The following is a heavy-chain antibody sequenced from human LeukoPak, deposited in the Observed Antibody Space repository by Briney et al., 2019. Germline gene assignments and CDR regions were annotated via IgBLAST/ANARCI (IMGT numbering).Heavy chain of an antibody. V-gene: IGHV3-23*01. CDR1: GFTFSSYV. CDR3: ARSWYFDL. Sequence: GGSLRLSCAASGFTFSSYVMTWVRQAPGKGLEWVTTTTGSGATTDYADSVKGRFTISRDNSKNTLSLQMNSLRAEDTAVYYCARSWYFDLWGSGTLVTVSS. CDR2: TTGSGATT. J-gene: IGHJ2*01.